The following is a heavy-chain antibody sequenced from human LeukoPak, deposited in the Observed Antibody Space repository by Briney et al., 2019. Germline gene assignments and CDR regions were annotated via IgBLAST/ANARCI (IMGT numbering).Heavy chain of an antibody. CDR3: ARVNYDVLTGYYYFDS. V-gene: IGHV3-74*01. Sequence: GGSLRLSCAASGFTFDDYGMSWVRQAPGKGLVWVSRINSDGSTTSYADSVKGRFTISRDNAKNTLYLQMNSLRAEDTAVYYCARVNYDVLTGYYYFDSWGQGTLVTVSS. CDR1: GFTFDDYG. D-gene: IGHD3-9*01. CDR2: INSDGSTT. J-gene: IGHJ4*02.